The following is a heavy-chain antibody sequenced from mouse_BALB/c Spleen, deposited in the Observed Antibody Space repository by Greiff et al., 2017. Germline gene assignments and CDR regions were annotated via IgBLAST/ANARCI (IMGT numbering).Heavy chain of an antibody. CDR3: ARERRLLRYFDV. CDR1: GFTFSSYG. CDR2: INSNGGST. Sequence: EVQVVESGGGLVQPGGSLKLSCAASGFTFSSYGMSWVRQTPDKRLELVATINSNGGSTYYPDSVKGRFTISRDNAKNTLYLQMSSLKSEDTAMYYCARERRLLRYFDVWGAGTTVTVSS. D-gene: IGHD2-3*01. J-gene: IGHJ1*01. V-gene: IGHV5-6-3*01.